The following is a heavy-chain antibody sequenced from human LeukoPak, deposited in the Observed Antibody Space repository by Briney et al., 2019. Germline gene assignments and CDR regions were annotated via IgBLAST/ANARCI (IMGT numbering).Heavy chain of an antibody. CDR3: ARGGPSIAAAGPPVY. CDR2: ISSSGSTI. Sequence: GGSLRLSCAASGFTFSSYEVNWVRQAPGKGLEWVSYISSSGSTIYYADSVKGRFTISRDNAKNSLYLQMNSLRAEDTAVYYCARGGPSIAAAGPPVYWGQGTLVTVSS. V-gene: IGHV3-48*03. CDR1: GFTFSSYE. J-gene: IGHJ4*02. D-gene: IGHD6-13*01.